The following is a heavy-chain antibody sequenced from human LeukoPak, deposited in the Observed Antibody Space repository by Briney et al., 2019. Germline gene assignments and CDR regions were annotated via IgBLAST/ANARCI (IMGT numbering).Heavy chain of an antibody. CDR2: INSDGSST. CDR1: GFTFSSYW. CDR3: ASLGFDDFWSGYYISDY. D-gene: IGHD3-3*01. Sequence: TGGSLRLSCAASGFTFSSYWMHWVRQAPGKGLVWVSRINSDGSSTSYADSVKGRFTISRDNAKNTLYLQMNSLRAEDTAVYYCASLGFDDFWSGYYISDYWGQGTLVTVSS. J-gene: IGHJ4*02. V-gene: IGHV3-74*01.